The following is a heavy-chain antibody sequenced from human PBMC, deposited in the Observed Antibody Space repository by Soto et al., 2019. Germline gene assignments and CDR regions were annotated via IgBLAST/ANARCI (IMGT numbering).Heavy chain of an antibody. Sequence: SVKVSCKASGGTFSSYAISWVRQAPGQGLEWMGGIIPIFGTANYAQKSQGRVTITADESTSTAYMELSSLRSEDTAVYYCARSDPQTLNYFDYWGQGTLVTVSS. CDR1: GGTFSSYA. J-gene: IGHJ4*02. CDR2: IIPIFGTA. V-gene: IGHV1-69*13. CDR3: ARSDPQTLNYFDY.